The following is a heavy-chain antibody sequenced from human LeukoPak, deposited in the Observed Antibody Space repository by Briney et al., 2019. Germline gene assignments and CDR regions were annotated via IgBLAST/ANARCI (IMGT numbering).Heavy chain of an antibody. Sequence: SETLSLTCTVSGVSISSYYWSWIRQPPGKGLEWIGYIYYSGSTNYNPSLKSRVTISVDTSKNQFSLKLSSVTAADTAAYYCHASSGYDRSFDYWGQGTLVTVSS. D-gene: IGHD5-12*01. J-gene: IGHJ4*02. V-gene: IGHV4-59*01. CDR2: IYYSGST. CDR3: HASSGYDRSFDY. CDR1: GVSISSYY.